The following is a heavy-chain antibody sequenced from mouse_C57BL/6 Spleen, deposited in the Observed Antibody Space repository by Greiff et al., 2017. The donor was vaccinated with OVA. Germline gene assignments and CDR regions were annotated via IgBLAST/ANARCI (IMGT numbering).Heavy chain of an antibody. CDR1: GFTFSDYG. CDR3: ARDSSGYPPFAY. CDR2: ISSGSSTI. Sequence: EVKLVESGGGLVKPGGSLKLSCAASGFTFSDYGMHWVRQAPEKGLEWVAYISSGSSTIYYADTVKGRFTISRDNAKNTLFLQMTSLRSEDTAMYYCARDSSGYPPFAYWGQGTLVTVSA. V-gene: IGHV5-17*01. D-gene: IGHD3-2*02. J-gene: IGHJ3*01.